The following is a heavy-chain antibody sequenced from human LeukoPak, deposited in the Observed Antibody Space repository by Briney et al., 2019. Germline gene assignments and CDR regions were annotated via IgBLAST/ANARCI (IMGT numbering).Heavy chain of an antibody. J-gene: IGHJ3*02. CDR1: GYTFTYRY. CDR3: ARFSYQDAFDI. D-gene: IGHD1-26*01. V-gene: IGHV1-45*02. CDR2: ITPFNGNT. Sequence: ASVKVSCKASGYTFTYRYLHWVRQAPGQALEWMGWITPFNGNTNYAQKFQDRVTITRDRSMSTAYMELSSLRSGDTAMYYCARFSYQDAFDIWGQGTMVTVSS.